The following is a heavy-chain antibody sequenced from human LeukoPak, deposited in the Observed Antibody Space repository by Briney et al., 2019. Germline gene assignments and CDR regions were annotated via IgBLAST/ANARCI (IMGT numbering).Heavy chain of an antibody. CDR1: GFNFSNYG. D-gene: IGHD5-18*01. J-gene: IGHJ6*04. Sequence: WRALRLSCAASGFNFSNYGMQLVRQAPGKGVEWVAVILYDGSDKYYADSVKGRFTISRDNSKNMLYLQMNGLRAEDTAVYYCAKRYTYGMDVWGKGTTVTVSS. CDR2: ILYDGSDK. V-gene: IGHV3-33*06. CDR3: AKRYTYGMDV.